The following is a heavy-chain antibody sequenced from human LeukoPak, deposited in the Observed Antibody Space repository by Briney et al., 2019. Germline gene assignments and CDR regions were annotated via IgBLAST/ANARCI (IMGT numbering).Heavy chain of an antibody. D-gene: IGHD5-24*01. J-gene: IGHJ4*02. CDR1: GGSISSYY. Sequence: SETLSLTCTVSGGSISSYYWSWIRQPPGKGLEWIGYIYYSGSTNYNPSLKSRVTISVDTSKNQFSLKLSSVTAADTAVYYCAREQDMAFDCWGQGTLVTVSS. CDR2: IYYSGST. V-gene: IGHV4-59*01. CDR3: AREQDMAFDC.